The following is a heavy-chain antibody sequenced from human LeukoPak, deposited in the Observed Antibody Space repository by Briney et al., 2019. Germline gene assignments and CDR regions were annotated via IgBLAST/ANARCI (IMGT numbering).Heavy chain of an antibody. CDR3: TRDFRDYFFYY. CDR1: GHTFTDYY. V-gene: IGHV1-2*02. Sequence: ASVKVSCTASGHTFTDYYIHWLRQAPGHGLEWMGWINPNSGGTNYAQKFRGRVTMTRDTSISTAYMELSRLTSDDTAVYYCTRDFRDYFFYYWGQGTLVTVSS. CDR2: INPNSGGT. J-gene: IGHJ4*02.